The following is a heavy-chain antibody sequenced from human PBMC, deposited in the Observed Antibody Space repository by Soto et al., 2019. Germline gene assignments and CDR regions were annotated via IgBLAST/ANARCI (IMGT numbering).Heavy chain of an antibody. CDR2: IYHSGSA. CDR3: AGSTYYDSWSGYYMDV. D-gene: IGHD3-3*01. J-gene: IGHJ6*03. CDR1: GDSISSSNW. Sequence: PSETLSLTCAVSGDSISSSNWWSWVRLPPGKGLEWIGYIYHSGSANYNPSLKSRVIISVDESKNQFSLKLSSVTAADTAVYYCAGSTYYDSWSGYYMDVWGKGTTVTISS. V-gene: IGHV4-4*02.